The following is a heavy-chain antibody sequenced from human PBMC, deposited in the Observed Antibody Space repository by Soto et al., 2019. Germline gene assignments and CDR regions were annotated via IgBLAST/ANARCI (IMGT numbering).Heavy chain of an antibody. CDR3: ATVRHITNYGMAV. D-gene: IGHD2-21*01. V-gene: IGHV1-69*01. CDR2: IIPFFGTS. J-gene: IGHJ6*02. CDR1: GGTFSSYP. Sequence: QVQLVQSGAEVKKPGSSVKVSCEASGGTFSSYPINLVRQAPGQGLEWMGGIIPFFGTSNYAQKFQGRVTITADDSTSTAYMELRSLRSEDTAVYYCATVRHITNYGMAVWGQGTTVTVSS.